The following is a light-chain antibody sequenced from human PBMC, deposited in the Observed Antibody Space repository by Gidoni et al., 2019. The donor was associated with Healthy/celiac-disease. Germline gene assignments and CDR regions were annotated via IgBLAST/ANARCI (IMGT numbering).Light chain of an antibody. V-gene: IGLV3-1*01. CDR3: QAWDSSTAWV. CDR2: QDS. CDR1: TLGDKY. J-gene: IGLJ3*02. Sequence: YELTQPSHVSVSPGQTASISCSGDTLGDKYACWYQQKPGQSPVLVIYQDSKRPSGIPERFSGSNSGNTATLTISGTQAMDEADYYCQAWDSSTAWVFGGGTKLTVL.